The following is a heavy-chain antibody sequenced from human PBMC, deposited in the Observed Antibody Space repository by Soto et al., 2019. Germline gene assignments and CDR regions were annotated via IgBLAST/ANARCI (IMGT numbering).Heavy chain of an antibody. V-gene: IGHV3-53*01. CDR3: ARDDTAPRNYYDSSGYYSN. D-gene: IGHD3-22*01. CDR1: GFTVSSNY. CDR2: IYSGGST. J-gene: IGHJ4*02. Sequence: WSVRVAGEASGFTVSSNYMSWVRQAPGKVLECVSVIYSGGSTYYADSVKGRFTISRDNSKNTLYLQMNSLRAEDTAVYYCARDDTAPRNYYDSSGYYSNWGQGTMVTVSS.